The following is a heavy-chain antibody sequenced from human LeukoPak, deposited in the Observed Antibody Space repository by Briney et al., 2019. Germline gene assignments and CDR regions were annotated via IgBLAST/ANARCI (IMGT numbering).Heavy chain of an antibody. J-gene: IGHJ5*02. CDR2: MNPNSGNT. Sequence: ASVKVSCKASVYTFTSYDINWVRQATGQGLEWMGWMNPNSGNTGYAQKFQGRVTMTRNTSISTAYMELSSLRSEDTAVYYCARLTMVRGAINWFDPWGQGTLVTVSS. CDR1: VYTFTSYD. CDR3: ARLTMVRGAINWFDP. V-gene: IGHV1-8*01. D-gene: IGHD3-10*01.